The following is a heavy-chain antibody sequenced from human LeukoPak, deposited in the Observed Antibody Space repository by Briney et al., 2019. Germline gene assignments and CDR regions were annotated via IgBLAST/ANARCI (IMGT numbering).Heavy chain of an antibody. D-gene: IGHD3-22*01. Sequence: SETLSLTCTVSGRSIFSYYWNWLRQPPGKGLEWIGYIYSNGITSYNPSLRSRGTISIATSKNQFSLRLRSVTAADTAIYYWASRAYYDSSGYSPASGYFDLWGRGTLVSVSS. CDR2: IYSNGIT. CDR1: GRSIFSYY. CDR3: ASRAYYDSSGYSPASGYFDL. J-gene: IGHJ2*01. V-gene: IGHV4-4*08.